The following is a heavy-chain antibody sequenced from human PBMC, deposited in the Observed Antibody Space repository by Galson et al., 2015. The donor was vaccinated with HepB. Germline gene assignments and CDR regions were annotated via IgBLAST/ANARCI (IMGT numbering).Heavy chain of an antibody. CDR3: AREQNPWYDILTGYTSTFDY. J-gene: IGHJ4*02. V-gene: IGHV3-7*03. D-gene: IGHD3-9*01. Sequence: SLRLSCAASGFTFSSYWMSWVRQAPGKGLEWVANIKQDGSEKYYVDSVKGRFTISRDNAKNSLYLQMNSLRAEDTAVYYCAREQNPWYDILTGYTSTFDYWGQGTLVTVSS. CDR2: IKQDGSEK. CDR1: GFTFSSYW.